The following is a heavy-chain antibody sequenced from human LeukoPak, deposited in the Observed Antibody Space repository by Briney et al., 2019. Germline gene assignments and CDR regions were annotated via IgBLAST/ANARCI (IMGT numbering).Heavy chain of an antibody. CDR3: AKRHSSTSPPTLDYFDY. V-gene: IGHV3-30-3*02. CDR1: GFTFSSYA. D-gene: IGHD2-2*01. J-gene: IGHJ4*02. CDR2: ISYDGSNR. Sequence: GRSLRLSCAASGFTFSSYAMHWVRQAPGKGLEWVAAISYDGSNRYYADSVKGRFTISRDNSKNTLYLQMNSLRAEDTAVYYCAKRHSSTSPPTLDYFDYWGQGTLVTVSS.